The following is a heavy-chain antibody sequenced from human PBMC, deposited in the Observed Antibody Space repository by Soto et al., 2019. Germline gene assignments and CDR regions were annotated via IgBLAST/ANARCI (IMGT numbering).Heavy chain of an antibody. CDR3: AREVSRDADAFDI. V-gene: IGHV3-74*01. CDR2: INSDGSST. Sequence: PGGSLRLSCAASGFPFSAYDMSWGRQTPGKGLEWVSRINSDGSSTSYADSVKGRFTISRDNAKNTLYLQMNSLRAEDTAVYYCAREVSRDADAFDIWGQGTMVTVSS. D-gene: IGHD3-3*02. CDR1: GFPFSAYD. J-gene: IGHJ3*02.